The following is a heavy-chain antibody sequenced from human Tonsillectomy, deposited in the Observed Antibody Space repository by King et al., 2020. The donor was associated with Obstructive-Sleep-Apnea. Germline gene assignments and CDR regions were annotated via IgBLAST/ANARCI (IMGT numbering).Heavy chain of an antibody. J-gene: IGHJ4*02. D-gene: IGHD3-10*01. CDR2: ISGRGGGT. CDR3: AKAQAIDYYGSGSHFDY. Sequence: VQLVESGGGLVQPGGSLRLSCAASGFTFSNYAMSWVRQAPGKGLEWVSGISGRGGGTYYADSVKGRFTISRDNSKNALYLKMNSLRAEDTAVYYCAKAQAIDYYGSGSHFDYWGQGTLVTVSS. CDR1: GFTFSNYA. V-gene: IGHV3-23*04.